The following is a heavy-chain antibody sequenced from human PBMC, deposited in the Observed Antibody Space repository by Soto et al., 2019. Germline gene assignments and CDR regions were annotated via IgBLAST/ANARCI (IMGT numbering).Heavy chain of an antibody. CDR3: ATSYDSGFDP. Sequence: GASVKVSCKASGYSFTTYDISWLRQAPGQGLGWMGRISPYNGNTNYAQNFQDRVTMTADTSSSTAYMELRGLRSDDTAIYYCATSYDSGFDPWGQGTLVT. V-gene: IGHV1-18*04. CDR1: GYSFTTYD. D-gene: IGHD3-3*01. CDR2: ISPYNGNT. J-gene: IGHJ5*02.